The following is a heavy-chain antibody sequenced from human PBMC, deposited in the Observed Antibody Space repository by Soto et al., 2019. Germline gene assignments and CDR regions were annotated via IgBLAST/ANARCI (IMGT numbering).Heavy chain of an antibody. CDR2: IYYSGTT. D-gene: IGHD6-19*01. Sequence: XETLSLTCTVSCGSIRSYYWSWIRQPPGKGLEWIGHIYYSGTTKYNPSLKSRVTIAVDTTKKQLSLKLNSLTAADTAVYYCAREVSGWYFWFDPSGQGTLVTVSS. CDR1: CGSIRSYY. CDR3: AREVSGWYFWFDP. V-gene: IGHV4-59*01. J-gene: IGHJ5*02.